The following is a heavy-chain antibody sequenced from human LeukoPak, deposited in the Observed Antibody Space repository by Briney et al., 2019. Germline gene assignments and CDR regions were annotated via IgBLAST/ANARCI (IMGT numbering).Heavy chain of an antibody. Sequence: PGGSLRLSCAASGFTFDDYGMSWVRQAPGKGLEWVSGINWNGGSTGYADSVKGRFTISRDNAKNSLYLQMNSLRAEDTAVYYCARGIRERRYYYYYMDVWGKGTTVTISS. V-gene: IGHV3-20*04. CDR3: ARGIRERRYYYYYMDV. J-gene: IGHJ6*03. D-gene: IGHD1-1*01. CDR1: GFTFDDYG. CDR2: INWNGGST.